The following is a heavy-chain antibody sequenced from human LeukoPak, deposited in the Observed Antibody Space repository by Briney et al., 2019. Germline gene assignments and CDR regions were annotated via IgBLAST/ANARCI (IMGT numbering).Heavy chain of an antibody. CDR3: ARDLASDSSGYHDAFDI. Sequence: SETLSLTCTVSGGSISSGGYYWSWIRQHPGKGLEWTGYIYYSGSTYYNPSLKSRVTISVDTSKNQFSLKLSSVTAADTAVYYCARDLASDSSGYHDAFDIWGQGTMVTVSS. CDR1: GGSISSGGYY. J-gene: IGHJ3*02. CDR2: IYYSGST. D-gene: IGHD3-22*01. V-gene: IGHV4-31*03.